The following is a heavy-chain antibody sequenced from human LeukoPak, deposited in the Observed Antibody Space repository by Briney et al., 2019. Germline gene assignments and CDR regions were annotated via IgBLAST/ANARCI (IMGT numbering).Heavy chain of an antibody. V-gene: IGHV3-66*01. CDR2: IYSGDST. J-gene: IGHJ3*02. D-gene: IGHD3-3*01. Sequence: GGSLRLSCAASGFTVSGNYMSWVPQAPGKGLEWVSIIYSGDSTYYADSVKGRFTISRDNSKNTLYLQMNSLRAEDTAVYYCARVFWEKDGFIGAFDIWGQGTMVTVSS. CDR3: ARVFWEKDGFIGAFDI. CDR1: GFTVSGNY.